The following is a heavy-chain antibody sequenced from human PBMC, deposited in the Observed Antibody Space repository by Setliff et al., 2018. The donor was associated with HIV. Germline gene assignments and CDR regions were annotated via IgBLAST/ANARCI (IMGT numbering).Heavy chain of an antibody. CDR1: GGTFSSYA. D-gene: IGHD2-15*01. Sequence: SVKVSCKASGGTFSSYAISWVRQAPGQGLEWMGGITPIFGTAKYVQKFQGRVTMTTDTSTSTAYMELRSLRSDDTAVYYCARGYCGGGICYSPNWLDPWGQGTLVTVSS. J-gene: IGHJ5*02. V-gene: IGHV1-69*05. CDR3: ARGYCGGGICYSPNWLDP. CDR2: ITPIFGTA.